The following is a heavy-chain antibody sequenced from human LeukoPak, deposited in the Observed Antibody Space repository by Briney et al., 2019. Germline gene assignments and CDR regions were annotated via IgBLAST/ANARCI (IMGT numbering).Heavy chain of an antibody. V-gene: IGHV1-69*01. D-gene: IGHD3-22*01. J-gene: IGHJ1*01. CDR1: GGTFSSYA. Sequence: SVKVSCKASGGTFSSYAISWVRQAPGQGLEWMGGIIPIFGTANYAQKFQGRVTITADESTSTAYIEQSSLRSEDTAVYYCARSRRFDSSGPYQHWGQGTLVTVSS. CDR2: IIPIFGTA. CDR3: ARSRRFDSSGPYQH.